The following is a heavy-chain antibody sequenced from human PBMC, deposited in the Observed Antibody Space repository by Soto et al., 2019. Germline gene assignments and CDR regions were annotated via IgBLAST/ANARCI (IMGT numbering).Heavy chain of an antibody. CDR1: GFTFSSYS. CDR3: ASSIVATIPLPAAFDI. V-gene: IGHV3-48*01. J-gene: IGHJ3*02. Sequence: EVQLVESGGGLVQPGGSLRLSCAASGFTFSSYSMNWVRQAPGKGLEWVSYISSSSSTIYYADSVKGRFTISRDNAKNCMNLQTSSLGAEDTAVYYCASSIVATIPLPAAFDIWGQGTMVTVSS. CDR2: ISSSSSTI. D-gene: IGHD5-12*01.